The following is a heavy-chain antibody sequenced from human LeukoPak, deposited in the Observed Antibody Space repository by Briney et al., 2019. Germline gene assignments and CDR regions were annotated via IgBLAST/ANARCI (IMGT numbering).Heavy chain of an antibody. J-gene: IGHJ5*02. V-gene: IGHV4-34*01. D-gene: IGHD2-2*01. Sequence: SETLSLTCAVYGGTFSGYYWSWIRQPPGKGLEWIGEINHSGSTNYNPSLKSRVTISVDTSKNQFSLKLSSVTAADTAVYYCARCVRAGTRRYIVGFDPWGKGTLVTVSS. CDR3: ARCVRAGTRRYIVGFDP. CDR1: GGTFSGYY. CDR2: INHSGST.